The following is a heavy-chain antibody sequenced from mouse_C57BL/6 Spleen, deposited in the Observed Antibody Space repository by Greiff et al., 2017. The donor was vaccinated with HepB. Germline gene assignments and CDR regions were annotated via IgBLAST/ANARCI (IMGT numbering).Heavy chain of an antibody. V-gene: IGHV2-9-1*01. J-gene: IGHJ3*01. D-gene: IGHD2-3*01. CDR1: GFSLTSYA. CDR2: IWTGGGT. Sequence: VQGVESGPGLVAPSQSLSITCTVSGFSLTSYAISWVRQPPGKGLEWLGVIWTGGGTNYNSALKSRLSISKDNSKSQVFLKMNSLLTDDTARYYCGRNDGYYAGWFAYWGQGTLVTVSA. CDR3: GRNDGYYAGWFAY.